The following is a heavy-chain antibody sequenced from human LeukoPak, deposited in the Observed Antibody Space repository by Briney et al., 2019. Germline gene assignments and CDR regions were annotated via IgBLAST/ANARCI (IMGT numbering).Heavy chain of an antibody. D-gene: IGHD2-15*01. CDR2: INHSGST. J-gene: IGHJ3*02. V-gene: IGHV4-34*01. CDR3: ARAGCSGGSCYRSRGAFDI. CDR1: GGSFSGYY. Sequence: SETLSLTCAVYGGSFSGYYWSWIRQPPGKGLEWIGEINHSGSTNYNPSLKSRVTISVDTSKNHFSLNLTSVTAADTAVYYCARAGCSGGSCYRSRGAFDIWGQGTMLTVSS.